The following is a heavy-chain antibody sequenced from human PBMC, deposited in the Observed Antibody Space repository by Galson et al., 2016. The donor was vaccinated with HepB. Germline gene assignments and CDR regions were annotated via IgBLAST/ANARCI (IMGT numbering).Heavy chain of an antibody. Sequence: SLRLSCAASGFTFSTYWMYWVRQAPGKGLEWVAAIKTDGSDKYYADSVKGRCTISRDNADNSLYLQINNLRNEDTAVYYWANVHITGWSFDSWGQGTLVTVSS. CDR3: ANVHITGWSFDS. CDR1: GFTFSTYW. D-gene: IGHD6-19*01. CDR2: IKTDGSDK. V-gene: IGHV3-7*03. J-gene: IGHJ4*02.